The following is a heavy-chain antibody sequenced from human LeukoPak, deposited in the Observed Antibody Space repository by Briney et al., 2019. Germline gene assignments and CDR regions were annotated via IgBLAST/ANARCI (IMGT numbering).Heavy chain of an antibody. J-gene: IGHJ5*02. Sequence: SETLSLTCTVSGGSISSYYWSWIGRPAGKGLEWIGRIYTSGSTNYNPSLKSRVTMSVDTSKNQFSLKLSSVTAADTAVYYCARDRSTMVRGVIAGNWFDPWGQGTLVTVSS. CDR3: ARDRSTMVRGVIAGNWFDP. V-gene: IGHV4-4*07. CDR1: GGSISSYY. D-gene: IGHD3-10*01. CDR2: IYTSGST.